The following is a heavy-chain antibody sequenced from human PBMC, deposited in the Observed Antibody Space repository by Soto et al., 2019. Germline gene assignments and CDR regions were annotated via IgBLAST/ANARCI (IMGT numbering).Heavy chain of an antibody. CDR3: ATGFSESYVVWSLDY. D-gene: IGHD5-18*01. V-gene: IGHV3-23*01. CDR1: SS. CDR2: ISGNTDST. Sequence: SSLSLVRPNAGKGLEWVSAISGNTDSTYYSDSVEGRFAISRDNSKNTLHLQMTNLRAEDTALYYLATGFSESYVVWSLDYWRQGTMVTVS. J-gene: IGHJ4*02.